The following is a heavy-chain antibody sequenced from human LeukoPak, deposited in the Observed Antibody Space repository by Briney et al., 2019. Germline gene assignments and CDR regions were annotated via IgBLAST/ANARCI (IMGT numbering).Heavy chain of an antibody. CDR1: GFTFDDYA. D-gene: IGHD3-22*01. Sequence: QSGGSLRLSCAASGFTFDDYAMHWVRQAPGKGLEWVSGISWNSGSIGYADSVKGRFTICRDNAKNSLYLQMNSLRAEDTALYYCAKDQYYYDSSGSDYWGQGTLVTVSS. CDR2: ISWNSGSI. J-gene: IGHJ4*02. V-gene: IGHV3-9*01. CDR3: AKDQYYYDSSGSDY.